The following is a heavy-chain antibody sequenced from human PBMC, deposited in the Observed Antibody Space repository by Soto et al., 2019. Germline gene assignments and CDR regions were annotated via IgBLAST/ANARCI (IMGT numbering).Heavy chain of an antibody. CDR3: ARPIGSTSSRLYYCGMNV. Sequence: VKVSCKASGGTFSSYAISWVRQAPGEGLEWMGGIIPIFGTANYAQKFQGRVTITADESTSTAYMELSSLRSEDTAVYYCARPIGSTSSRLYYCGMNVWGKVT. V-gene: IGHV1-69*13. J-gene: IGHJ6*04. D-gene: IGHD2-2*01. CDR1: GGTFSSYA. CDR2: IIPIFGTA.